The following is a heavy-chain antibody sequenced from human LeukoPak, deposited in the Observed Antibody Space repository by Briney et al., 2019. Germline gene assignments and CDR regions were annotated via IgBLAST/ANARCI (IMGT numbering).Heavy chain of an antibody. V-gene: IGHV4-38-2*01. CDR2: IYHSGST. D-gene: IGHD2-15*01. Sequence: NASETLSLTCAVSGYSISSGYYWGWIQQPQGKGLEWIGSIYHSGSTYYNPSLKSRVTISVDTSKNQFSLKLSSVTAADTAVYYCARSGYCSGGSCYPEDYFDYWGQGTLVTVSS. J-gene: IGHJ4*02. CDR1: GYSISSGYY. CDR3: ARSGYCSGGSCYPEDYFDY.